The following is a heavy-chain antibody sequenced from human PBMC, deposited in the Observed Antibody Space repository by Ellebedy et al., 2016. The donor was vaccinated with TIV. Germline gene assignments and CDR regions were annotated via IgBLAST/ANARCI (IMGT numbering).Heavy chain of an antibody. CDR1: GFTFSSHG. CDR2: VWYDGSNK. Sequence: GESLKISXAASGFTFSSHGMHWVRQAPGQGLEWVALVWYDGSNKYYADSVKGRFTISRDNSKNTLYLQMNSLRAEDTAVYYCAREDQGRDGYLHWGQGTLVTVSS. V-gene: IGHV3-33*08. D-gene: IGHD5-24*01. CDR3: AREDQGRDGYLH. J-gene: IGHJ4*02.